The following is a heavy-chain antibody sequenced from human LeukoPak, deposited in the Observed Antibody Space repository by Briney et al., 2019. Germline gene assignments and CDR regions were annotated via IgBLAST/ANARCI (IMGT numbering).Heavy chain of an antibody. V-gene: IGHV3-48*01. CDR3: ARNFGSSGYYPFDY. D-gene: IGHD3-22*01. Sequence: GGSLRLSCAASGFTFSSYSMHWVRQAPGKGLEWVSYITSSSSTIYYADSVKGRFTISRDNAKNSLYLQMNSLRAEDTAVYYCARNFGSSGYYPFDYWGQGTLVTVSS. CDR1: GFTFSSYS. CDR2: ITSSSSTI. J-gene: IGHJ4*02.